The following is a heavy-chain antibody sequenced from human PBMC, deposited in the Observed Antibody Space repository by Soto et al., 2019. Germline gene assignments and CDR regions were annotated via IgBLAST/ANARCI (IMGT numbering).Heavy chain of an antibody. V-gene: IGHV1-18*04. CDR2: ISAKKGNT. CDR1: GYTFTSYG. J-gene: IGHJ6*02. D-gene: IGHD2-15*01. Sequence: QGQLVQSGAEVKKPGASVKVSCKASGYTFTSYGISWVRQAPGQGLEWMGWISAKKGNTKDAQKFQGRVTMTTDTSTSTAYMELMSLRSDDTAVYYCAREILSPDFYFHGMDVWGQGTTVTVSS. CDR3: AREILSPDFYFHGMDV.